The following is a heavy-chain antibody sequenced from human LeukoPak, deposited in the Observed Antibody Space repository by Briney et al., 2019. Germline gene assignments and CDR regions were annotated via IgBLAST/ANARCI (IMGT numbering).Heavy chain of an antibody. D-gene: IGHD6-13*01. CDR3: ASQGYSSSWYYFDY. Sequence: SGTLSLTCTVSGGSISSYYWSWIRQPPGKGLEWIGYIYYSGSTNYNPSLKSRVTISVDTSKNQFSLKLSSVTAADTAVYYCASQGYSSSWYYFDYWGQGTLVTVSS. CDR2: IYYSGST. J-gene: IGHJ4*02. CDR1: GGSISSYY. V-gene: IGHV4-59*08.